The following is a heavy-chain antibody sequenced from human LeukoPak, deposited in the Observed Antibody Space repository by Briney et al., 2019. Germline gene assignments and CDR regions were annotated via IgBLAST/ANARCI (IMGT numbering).Heavy chain of an antibody. J-gene: IGHJ4*02. V-gene: IGHV3-30*18. CDR1: GFTFDGYG. CDR2: ISYDGSNK. Sequence: PGRSLRLSCAASGFTFDGYGMHWIRQAPGKGLEWVAVISYDGSNKYYADSVKGRFTISRDNSKNTLYLQMNSLRAEDTAVYYCAKDSLRGATYFDYWGQGTLVTVSS. CDR3: AKDSLRGATYFDY. D-gene: IGHD4-17*01.